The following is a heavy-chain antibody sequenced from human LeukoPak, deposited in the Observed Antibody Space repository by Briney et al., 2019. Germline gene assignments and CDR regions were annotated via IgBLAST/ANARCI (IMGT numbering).Heavy chain of an antibody. Sequence: GGSLRLSCAASGFTFSSYWMHWVRQAPGKGLVWFSRINSDGSSTSYADSVKGRFTISRDNAKNTLYLQMNSLRAEDTAVYYCARDWCSSTSCYDPDDDAFDIWGQGTMVTVSS. CDR2: INSDGSST. J-gene: IGHJ3*02. CDR3: ARDWCSSTSCYDPDDDAFDI. CDR1: GFTFSSYW. V-gene: IGHV3-74*01. D-gene: IGHD2-2*01.